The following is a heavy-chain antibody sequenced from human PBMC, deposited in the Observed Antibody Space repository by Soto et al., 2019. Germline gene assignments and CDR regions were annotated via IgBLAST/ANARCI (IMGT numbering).Heavy chain of an antibody. CDR1: GFTFSSYW. CDR2: IKQDGSEK. Sequence: PGGSLRLSCAASGFTFSSYWMSWVRQAPGKGLEWVANIKQDGSEKYYVDSVKGRFTISRDNAKNSLYLQMNSLRAEDTAVYYCARDRAIFGVVIDLFDYWGQGTLVTVSS. CDR3: ARDRAIFGVVIDLFDY. D-gene: IGHD3-3*01. J-gene: IGHJ4*02. V-gene: IGHV3-7*01.